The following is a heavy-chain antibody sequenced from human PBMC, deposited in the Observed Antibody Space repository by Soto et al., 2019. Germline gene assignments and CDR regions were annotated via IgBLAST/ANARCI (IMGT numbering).Heavy chain of an antibody. V-gene: IGHV3-9*01. CDR1: GFTFDYYA. CDR2: ISWNSGSI. CDR3: AKDKRSGWVLRDFEI. Sequence: PGGSRRLSCAASGFTFDYYAMHGVRQAPGKGLEWVSGISWNSGSIGYAGSVKGRFTMCRDNAKNCLYLRMNSLRAEHTALYYCAKDKRSGWVLRDFEIWGQGTMVTASS. J-gene: IGHJ3*02. D-gene: IGHD3-22*01.